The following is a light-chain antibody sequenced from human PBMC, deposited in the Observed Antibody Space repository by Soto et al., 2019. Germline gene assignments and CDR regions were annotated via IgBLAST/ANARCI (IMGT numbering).Light chain of an antibody. V-gene: IGKV1-5*03. CDR3: QQYNEYSYT. CDR1: QSVDSW. Sequence: DIQMTQSPSTLSASVGDRVTITCRASQSVDSWLAWYQQKPGKAPKVLIYKASSLESGVPSRFSGRGSGTELTLTISSLQPDEFATYYCQQYNEYSYTFGQGTKLEIK. CDR2: KAS. J-gene: IGKJ2*01.